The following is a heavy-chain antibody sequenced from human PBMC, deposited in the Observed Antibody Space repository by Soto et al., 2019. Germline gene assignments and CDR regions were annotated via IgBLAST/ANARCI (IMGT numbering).Heavy chain of an antibody. CDR2: IIPIFGTA. J-gene: IGHJ4*02. CDR1: GGTFSSYA. D-gene: IGHD3-22*01. CDR3: AREVFDYYDSSGYKYFDY. V-gene: IGHV1-69*13. Sequence: SVKVSCKASGGTFSSYAISWVRQAPGQGLEWMGGIIPIFGTANYAQKFQGRVTITADESTSTAYMELSSLRSEDTAVYYCAREVFDYYDSSGYKYFDYWGQGTLVTVSS.